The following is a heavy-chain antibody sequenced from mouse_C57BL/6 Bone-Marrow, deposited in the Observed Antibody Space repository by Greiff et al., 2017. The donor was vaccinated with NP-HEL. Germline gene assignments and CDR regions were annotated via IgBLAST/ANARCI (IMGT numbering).Heavy chain of an antibody. J-gene: IGHJ1*03. CDR2: IHPNSGST. CDR3: ARSDYYGSSYRYWYFDV. Sequence: VKLQESGAELVKPGASVKLSCKASGYTFTSYWMHWVKQRPGQGLEWIGMIHPNSGSTNYNEKFKSKATLTVDKSSSTAYMQLSSLTSEDSAVYYCARSDYYGSSYRYWYFDVWGTGTTVTVSS. V-gene: IGHV1-64*01. D-gene: IGHD1-1*01. CDR1: GYTFTSYW.